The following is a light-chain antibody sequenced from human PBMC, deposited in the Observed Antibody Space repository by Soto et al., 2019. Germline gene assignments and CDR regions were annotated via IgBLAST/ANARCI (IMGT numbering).Light chain of an antibody. J-gene: IGKJ1*01. CDR2: SAS. CDR3: QKSDSTPWT. CDR1: QTINNY. V-gene: IGKV1-39*01. Sequence: DIQMNQSPSSLSASVGDSVTLTCRTSQTINNYLNWYKQKQGKAPKXXGYSASNLQSGVPSRFSGSGSGTNFTLTISDLQPEDFKTYYCQKSDSTPWTFGQGTKVDIK.